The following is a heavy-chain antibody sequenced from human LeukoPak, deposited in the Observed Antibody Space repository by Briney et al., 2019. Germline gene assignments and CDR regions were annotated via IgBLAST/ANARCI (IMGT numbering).Heavy chain of an antibody. CDR3: ARVGTYYDILTGYKPPVYFDY. J-gene: IGHJ4*02. CDR1: GYTFTSYG. CDR2: ISAYNGNT. D-gene: IGHD3-9*01. Sequence: GASVKVSCKASGYTFTSYGISWVRQAPGQGLEWMGWISAYNGNTNYAQKLQGRVTMTTDTSTSTAYMELRSLRSDDTAVYYCARVGTYYDILTGYKPPVYFDYWGQGTLVTVSS. V-gene: IGHV1-18*01.